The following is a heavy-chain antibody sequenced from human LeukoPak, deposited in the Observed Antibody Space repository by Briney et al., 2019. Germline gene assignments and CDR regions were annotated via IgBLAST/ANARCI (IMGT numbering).Heavy chain of an antibody. V-gene: IGHV1-8*01. CDR1: GYTFTRYD. J-gene: IGHJ5*02. CDR2: MNTNSGNT. CDR3: ARGQRIYDFWSGYDWFDP. Sequence: ASVRVSCTASGYTFTRYDINWVRQGPGEGGEWMGWMNTNSGNTGYTQKFLGRVTITRRTSIRADYMELSSLRSEDTAVYYCARGQRIYDFWSGYDWFDPWGQGTLVTVSS. D-gene: IGHD3-3*01.